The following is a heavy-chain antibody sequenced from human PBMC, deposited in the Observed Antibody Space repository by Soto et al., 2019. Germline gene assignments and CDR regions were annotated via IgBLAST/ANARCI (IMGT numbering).Heavy chain of an antibody. Sequence: QVQLQQWGAGLLRPSETLSLTCAFYGGSFDDFYWSWVRQSPGKGLEWVGESGHDGGTNYSPSLASRVSISVDTSKNQFSLHLRSVTAADTGLYYCARGQLVWYGDLTPYHRDMDVWGQGTTVTVSS. D-gene: IGHD3-10*01. J-gene: IGHJ6*02. CDR2: SGHDGGT. CDR1: GGSFDDFY. V-gene: IGHV4-34*02. CDR3: ARGQLVWYGDLTPYHRDMDV.